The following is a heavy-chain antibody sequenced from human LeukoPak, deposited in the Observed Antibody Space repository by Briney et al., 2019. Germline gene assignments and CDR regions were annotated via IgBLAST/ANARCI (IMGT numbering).Heavy chain of an antibody. CDR1: GFTFSSYS. Sequence: PGGSLRLSCAASGFTFSSYSMHWVRQAPGKGLEWVSSISSSSTYIYYADSPKGRFTISRDNAKNSLYLQMNSLRVEDTAVYFCAKADGDKPFDHWGQGTLVTVSS. V-gene: IGHV3-21*01. D-gene: IGHD4-17*01. CDR2: ISSSSTYI. CDR3: AKADGDKPFDH. J-gene: IGHJ4*02.